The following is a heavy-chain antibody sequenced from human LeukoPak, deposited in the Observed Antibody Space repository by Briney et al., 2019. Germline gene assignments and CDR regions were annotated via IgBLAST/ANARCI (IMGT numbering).Heavy chain of an antibody. CDR3: ANADWERSDAFDI. V-gene: IGHV3-7*03. CDR1: GFTFSSYW. Sequence: GGSLRLSCAASGFTFSSYWMSWVRQAPGKGLEWVANIKQDGSEKYYVDSVKGRFTISRDNAKNSLYLQMNSLRAEDTAVYYCANADWERSDAFDIWGQGTMVTVSS. CDR2: IKQDGSEK. J-gene: IGHJ3*02. D-gene: IGHD1-1*01.